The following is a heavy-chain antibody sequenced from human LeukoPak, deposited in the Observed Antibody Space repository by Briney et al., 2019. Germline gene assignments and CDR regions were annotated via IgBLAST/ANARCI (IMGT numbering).Heavy chain of an antibody. Sequence: ASVKVSCKVSGYTLTELSIHWVRQAPGKGLEWMGGLDSEDGETTYAQKFQGRVTMTEDTSIDTAFMELSSLRSEDTAVYYCLSGNDAFDIWGQGTMVTVSS. J-gene: IGHJ3*02. CDR3: LSGNDAFDI. CDR2: LDSEDGET. V-gene: IGHV1-24*01. CDR1: GYTLTELS. D-gene: IGHD3-3*01.